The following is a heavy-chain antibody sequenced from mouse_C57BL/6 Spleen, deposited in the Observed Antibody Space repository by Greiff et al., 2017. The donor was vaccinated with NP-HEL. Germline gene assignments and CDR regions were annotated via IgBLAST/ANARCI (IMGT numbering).Heavy chain of an antibody. J-gene: IGHJ4*01. D-gene: IGHD2-12*01. CDR2: IWSGGST. CDR3: ASPPYSSTDYAMDY. Sequence: VKLMESGPGLVQPSQSLSITCTVSGFSLTSYGVHWVRQSPGKGLEWLGVIWSGGSTDYNAAFISRLSISKDNSKSQVFFKMNSLQADDTAIYYCASPPYSSTDYAMDYWGQGTSVTVSS. CDR1: GFSLTSYG. V-gene: IGHV2-2*01.